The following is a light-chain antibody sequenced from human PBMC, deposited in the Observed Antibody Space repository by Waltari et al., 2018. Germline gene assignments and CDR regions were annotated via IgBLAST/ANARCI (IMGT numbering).Light chain of an antibody. CDR1: RDIDTY. V-gene: IGKV1-33*01. CDR2: DAD. CDR3: QQCSTLPFT. J-gene: IGKJ4*01. Sequence: DVQMTQSPSSLSASVRDRITLTCPATRDIDTYLNWYQHKPGKAPNLLIYDADTLQRGVRSRFSGCGSGIHFSITINNLQPDEFATYYYQQCSTLPFTFGGGT.